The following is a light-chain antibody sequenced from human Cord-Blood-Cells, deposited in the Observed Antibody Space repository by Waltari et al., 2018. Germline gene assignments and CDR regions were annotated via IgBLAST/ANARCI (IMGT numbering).Light chain of an antibody. J-gene: IGKJ2*01. CDR1: PSVLYSSNNKNY. Sequence: DIVMTQTPDSLAVSLGERATINCQSSPSVLYSSNNKNYLAWYQQKPGQPPKLLIYWASTRESGVPDRFSGGGSGTDFTLTISSLQAEDVAVYYCQQYYSTPYTFGQGTKLEIK. CDR2: WAS. V-gene: IGKV4-1*01. CDR3: QQYYSTPYT.